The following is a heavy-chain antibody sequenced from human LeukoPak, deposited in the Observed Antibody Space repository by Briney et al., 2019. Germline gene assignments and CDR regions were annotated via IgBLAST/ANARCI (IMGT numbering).Heavy chain of an antibody. CDR1: GGSISSSSYY. CDR3: ASRLWFGELSFDY. CDR2: IYYSGST. Sequence: SETLSLTCTVSGGSISSSSYYWGWIRQPPGKGLEWLGSIYYSGSTYYNPSLKSRVTISVDTSKNQFSLKLSSVTAADTAVYYCASRLWFGELSFDYWGQGTLVTVSS. V-gene: IGHV4-39*01. J-gene: IGHJ4*02. D-gene: IGHD3-10*01.